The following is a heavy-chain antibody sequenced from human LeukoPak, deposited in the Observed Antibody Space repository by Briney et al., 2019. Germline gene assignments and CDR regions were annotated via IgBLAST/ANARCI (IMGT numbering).Heavy chain of an antibody. D-gene: IGHD2-21*02. CDR1: GFTFSSYG. Sequence: GGSLRLSCAASGFTFSSYGMSWVRQAPGKRLEWVSAISGSGGSTYYADSVKGRFTISRDNSKNTLYLQMNSLRAEDTAVYYCAKNGGDLEIRDWGQGTLVTVSS. CDR3: AKNGGDLEIRD. J-gene: IGHJ4*02. V-gene: IGHV3-23*01. CDR2: ISGSGGST.